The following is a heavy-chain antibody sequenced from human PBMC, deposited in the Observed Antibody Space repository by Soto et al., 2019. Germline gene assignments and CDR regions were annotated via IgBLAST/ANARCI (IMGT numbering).Heavy chain of an antibody. CDR1: GFTFSSYA. D-gene: IGHD3-22*01. CDR2: ISGSGGST. J-gene: IGHJ4*02. CDR3: AKSRAGYYDSSGYPFPFDY. V-gene: IGHV3-23*01. Sequence: EVQLLESGGGLVQPGGSLRLSCAASGFTFSSYAMSWVRQAPGKGLEWVSAISGSGGSTYYADSVKGRFTISRDNSKYTLYLQMNSLRAEDXAVYYCAKSRAGYYDSSGYPFPFDYWGQGTLVTVSS.